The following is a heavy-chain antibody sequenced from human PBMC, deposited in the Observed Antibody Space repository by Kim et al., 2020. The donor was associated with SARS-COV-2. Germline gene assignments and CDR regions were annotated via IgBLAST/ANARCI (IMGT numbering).Heavy chain of an antibody. Sequence: FADSVKGRFTISRDNTKNSLYLQMNNLRGEETAVYFCARTLSNSYGYYFDYWGQGTLVTVSS. D-gene: IGHD3-16*02. V-gene: IGHV3-11*03. J-gene: IGHJ4*02. CDR3: ARTLSNSYGYYFDY.